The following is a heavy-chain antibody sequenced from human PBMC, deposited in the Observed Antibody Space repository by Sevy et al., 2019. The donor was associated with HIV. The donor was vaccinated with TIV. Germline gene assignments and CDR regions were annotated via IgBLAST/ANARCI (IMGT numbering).Heavy chain of an antibody. V-gene: IGHV3-15*01. J-gene: IGHJ4*02. D-gene: IGHD2-2*01. CDR3: TTPYCSDTGCVYYFAY. CDR1: GLNFNHAW. Sequence: GGSLRLSCAASGLNFNHAWMTWVRQAPGEGLEWVGHIKSKSDGGTTDYAAPVKGRFTISRDDSKNMLYLQMNSLKTEDTAVYYCTTPYCSDTGCVYYFAYWGQGTLVTVSS. CDR2: IKSKSDGGTT.